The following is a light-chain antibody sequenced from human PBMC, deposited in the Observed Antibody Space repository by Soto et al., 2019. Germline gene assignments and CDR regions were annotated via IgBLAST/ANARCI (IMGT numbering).Light chain of an antibody. Sequence: ERVMTQSPATLSVSPAERAILSCRASQSISINLAWYQQKPGQAPRLLIYAESNRATGVPAMFSGSWSGTEITLTISSLQSEDFAVYYCQLFTAFGQGTKVDI. CDR3: QLFTA. CDR2: AES. CDR1: QSISIN. V-gene: IGKV3-15*01. J-gene: IGKJ1*01.